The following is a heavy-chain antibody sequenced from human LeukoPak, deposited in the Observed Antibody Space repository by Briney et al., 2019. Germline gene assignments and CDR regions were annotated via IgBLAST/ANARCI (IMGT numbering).Heavy chain of an antibody. J-gene: IGHJ5*02. Sequence: SETLSLTCTVSGGSISSGSYYWSWIRRPAGKGLEWIGRIYTSGSTNYNPSLKSRVTISVDTSKNQFSLKLSSVTAADTAVYYCARGARGSSWYAWFDPWGQGTLVTVSS. V-gene: IGHV4-61*02. CDR3: ARGARGSSWYAWFDP. D-gene: IGHD6-13*01. CDR2: IYTSGST. CDR1: GGSISSGSYY.